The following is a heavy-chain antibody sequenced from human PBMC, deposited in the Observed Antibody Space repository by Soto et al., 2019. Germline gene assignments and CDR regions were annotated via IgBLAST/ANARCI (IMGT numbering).Heavy chain of an antibody. V-gene: IGHV1-8*01. Sequence: GASVKVSCKASGYTFTSYDINWVRQATGQGLEWMGWMNPNSGNTGYAQKFQGRVTMTRNTSISTAYMELSSLRSEDTAVYYCGRGSTIPRYPYRDRYRYFDLWGRGTLVTVSS. CDR2: MNPNSGNT. J-gene: IGHJ2*01. CDR1: GYTFTSYD. CDR3: GRGSTIPRYPYRDRYRYFDL. D-gene: IGHD1-26*01.